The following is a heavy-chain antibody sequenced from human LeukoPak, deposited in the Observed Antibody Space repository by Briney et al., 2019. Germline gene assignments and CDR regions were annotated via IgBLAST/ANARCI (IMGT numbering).Heavy chain of an antibody. J-gene: IGHJ3*02. CDR3: ARVSGDAFDI. CDR2: MYYSGST. D-gene: IGHD6-25*01. CDR1: GGSVSSGGYY. Sequence: PSETLSLTCTVSGGSVSSGGYYWSWIRQPPGKGLEWIGYMYYSGSTNYNPSLKSRVTISEDTSKNQFSLKLTSVTAADTAVYYSARVSGDAFDIWGQGTMVTVSS. V-gene: IGHV4-61*08.